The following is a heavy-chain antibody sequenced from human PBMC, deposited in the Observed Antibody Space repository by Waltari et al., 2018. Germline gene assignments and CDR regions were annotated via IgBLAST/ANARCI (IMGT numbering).Heavy chain of an antibody. CDR2: IYAGGTT. Sequence: QVQLHESGPGLVQPSETLSLACSVSGDSVVSNYWSWIRQSGGKGMEWIGRIYAGGTTNYNPALSGRVSMSVDMSKNQIFLKIMSVTAADTGVYYCARETRHGDWFDPWGQGTLVTVSS. V-gene: IGHV4-4*07. J-gene: IGHJ5*02. CDR1: GDSVVSNY. D-gene: IGHD3-16*01. CDR3: ARETRHGDWFDP.